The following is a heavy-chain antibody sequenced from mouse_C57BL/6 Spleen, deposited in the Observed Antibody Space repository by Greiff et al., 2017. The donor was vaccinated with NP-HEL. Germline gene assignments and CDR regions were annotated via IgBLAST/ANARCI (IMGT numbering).Heavy chain of an antibody. CDR3: ARKAAQATGVMDY. Sequence: QVHVKQSGAELVRPGTSVKMSCKASGYTFTNYWIGWAKQRPGHGLEWIGDIYPGGGYTNYNEKFKGKATLTADKSSSTAYMQFSSLTSEDSAIYYCARKAAQATGVMDYWGQGTSVTVSS. J-gene: IGHJ4*01. D-gene: IGHD3-2*02. CDR2: IYPGGGYT. CDR1: GYTFTNYW. V-gene: IGHV1-63*01.